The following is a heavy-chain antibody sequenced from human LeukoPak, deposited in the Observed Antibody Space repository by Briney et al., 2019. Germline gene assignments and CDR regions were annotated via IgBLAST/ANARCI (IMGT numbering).Heavy chain of an antibody. D-gene: IGHD3-3*01. J-gene: IGHJ3*02. Sequence: GASVKVSCKASGYTFTSYGISWVRQAPGQGLEWMGWISTYNGNTNYAQNLQDRVTMTTDTSTSTAYMELRSLRPDDTAVYYCARIGRGGDFWSGYDAPDIWGQGTMVTVSS. CDR3: ARIGRGGDFWSGYDAPDI. CDR2: ISTYNGNT. V-gene: IGHV1-18*01. CDR1: GYTFTSYG.